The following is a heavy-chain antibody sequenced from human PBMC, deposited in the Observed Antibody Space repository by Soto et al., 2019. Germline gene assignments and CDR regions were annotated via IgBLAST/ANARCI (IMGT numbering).Heavy chain of an antibody. Sequence: PGGSLRLSCTASGFTFGDYAMSWFRQAPGKGLEWVGFIRSKAYGGTTEYAASVKGRFTISRDDSKSIAYLQMNSLKTEDTAVYYCTRELTGYSSSWYPYYYYGMDAWGQGTTVTVSS. V-gene: IGHV3-49*03. CDR3: TRELTGYSSSWYPYYYYGMDA. J-gene: IGHJ6*02. CDR2: IRSKAYGGTT. D-gene: IGHD6-13*01. CDR1: GFTFGDYA.